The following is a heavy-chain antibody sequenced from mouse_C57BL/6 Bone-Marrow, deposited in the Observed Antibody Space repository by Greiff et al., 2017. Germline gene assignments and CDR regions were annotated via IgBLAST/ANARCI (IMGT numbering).Heavy chain of an antibody. Sequence: ESGPGLVKPSQSLSLTCSVTGYSITSGYYWNWIRQFPGNKLEWMGYISYDGSNNYNPSLKNRISITRDTSKNQFFLKLNSVTTEDTATYYCARLGLGDYWGQGTTLTVSS. D-gene: IGHD3-3*01. CDR3: ARLGLGDY. CDR2: ISYDGSN. J-gene: IGHJ2*01. V-gene: IGHV3-6*01. CDR1: GYSITSGYY.